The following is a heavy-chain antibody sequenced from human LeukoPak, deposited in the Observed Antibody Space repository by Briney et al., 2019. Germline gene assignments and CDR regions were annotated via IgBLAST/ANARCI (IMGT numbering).Heavy chain of an antibody. CDR1: GGSFSSYS. CDR2: IYYSGST. Sequence: PSETLSLTCTVSGGSFSSYSWSWIRQPPGKGLEWIGYIYYSGSTNYNPSLKSRVTISVDTSKNQFSLKLSSVTAADTAAYYCARALAYYDFWSGTNWFDPWGQGTLVTVSS. CDR3: ARALAYYDFWSGTNWFDP. D-gene: IGHD3-3*01. V-gene: IGHV4-59*01. J-gene: IGHJ5*02.